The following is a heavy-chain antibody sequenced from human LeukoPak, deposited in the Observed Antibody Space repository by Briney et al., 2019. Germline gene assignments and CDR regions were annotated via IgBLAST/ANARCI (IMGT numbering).Heavy chain of an antibody. D-gene: IGHD3-22*01. J-gene: IGHJ4*02. CDR1: GFTFSSYG. CDR3: AKNRNYYDSSGYLFDY. CDR2: IRYDGSNK. Sequence: GGSLRLSCAASGFTFSSYGMHWVRQAPGKGLEWVAFIRYDGSNKYYADSVKGRFTISRDNSKNTLYLQMNSLRAEDTAVYYCAKNRNYYDSSGYLFDYWGQGTLVTVSS. V-gene: IGHV3-30*02.